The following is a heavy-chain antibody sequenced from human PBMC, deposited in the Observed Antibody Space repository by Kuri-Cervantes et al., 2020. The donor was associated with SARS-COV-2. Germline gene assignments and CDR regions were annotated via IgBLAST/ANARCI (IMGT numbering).Heavy chain of an antibody. CDR2: IWYDGSNT. V-gene: IGHV3-33*01. CDR3: ARGIRDSDY. CDR1: GFTFSSYA. Sequence: GGSLRLSCAASGFTFSSYAMHWVRQAPGKGLEWVAVIWYDGSNTYYADSVEGRFTISRDNSKNTLYLQMNNLRAEDTAVYYCARGIRDSDYWGQGTRVTVSS. J-gene: IGHJ4*02.